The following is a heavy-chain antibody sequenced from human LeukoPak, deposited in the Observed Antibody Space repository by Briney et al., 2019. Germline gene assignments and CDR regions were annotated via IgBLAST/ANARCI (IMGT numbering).Heavy chain of an antibody. V-gene: IGHV3-30*04. CDR1: GFTFSSYA. J-gene: IGHJ4*02. D-gene: IGHD6-13*01. CDR3: AREGRQQLATFDY. Sequence: PGGSLRLSCAASGFTFSSYAMHWVRQAPGKGLEWVAVISYDGSNKYYADSVKGRFTISRDNSKNTLYLQMNSLRAEDTAVYYCAREGRQQLATFDYWGQGTLVTVPS. CDR2: ISYDGSNK.